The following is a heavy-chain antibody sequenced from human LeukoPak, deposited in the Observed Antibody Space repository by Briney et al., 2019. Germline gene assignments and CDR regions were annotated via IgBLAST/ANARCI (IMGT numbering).Heavy chain of an antibody. CDR2: IYYSGST. CDR1: GGSVGSGSYY. Sequence: TSETLSLTCTVSGGSVGSGSYYWSWIRQPPGKGLEWIGYIYYSGSTNYNPSLKGRVTISVDTSKNQFSLKLSSVTAADTAVYYCARENREVLNWFDPWGQGTLVTVSS. D-gene: IGHD2/OR15-2a*01. CDR3: ARENREVLNWFDP. V-gene: IGHV4-61*01. J-gene: IGHJ5*02.